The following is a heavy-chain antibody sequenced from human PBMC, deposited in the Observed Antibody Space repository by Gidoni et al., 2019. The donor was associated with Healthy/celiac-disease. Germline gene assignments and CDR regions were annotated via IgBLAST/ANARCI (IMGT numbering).Heavy chain of an antibody. Sequence: QVQLVESGGGVVQPGRSRRLACAASGCTVSRYGMHWVRQAPGKGLGWVAVIWYDGSNKYYADSVKGRFTISRDNSKNTLYLQMNSLRAEDTAVYYCARDGDDFWSGSPKEYYFDYWGQGTLVTVSS. CDR2: IWYDGSNK. J-gene: IGHJ4*02. CDR1: GCTVSRYG. V-gene: IGHV3-33*01. CDR3: ARDGDDFWSGSPKEYYFDY. D-gene: IGHD3-3*01.